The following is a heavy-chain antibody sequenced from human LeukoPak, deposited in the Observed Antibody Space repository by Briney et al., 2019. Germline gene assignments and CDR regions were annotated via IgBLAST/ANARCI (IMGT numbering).Heavy chain of an antibody. CDR2: IWYDGSIK. CDR1: GFTFSSYG. Sequence: GGSLRLSCAASGFTFSSYGMHWVRQAPGKGLEWVAVIWYDGSIKYYADSVKGRFTISKDNSKNTLYLQMNSLRGEDTAVYYCARDGGGVHDSRGQGTLVTVSS. V-gene: IGHV3-33*01. J-gene: IGHJ4*02. D-gene: IGHD3-16*01. CDR3: ARDGGGVHDS.